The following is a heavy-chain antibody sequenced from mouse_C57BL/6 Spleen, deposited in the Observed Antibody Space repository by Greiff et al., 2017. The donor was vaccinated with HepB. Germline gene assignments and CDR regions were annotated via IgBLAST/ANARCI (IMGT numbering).Heavy chain of an antibody. CDR3: ARVGMAY. J-gene: IGHJ3*01. CDR2: ISYDGSN. Sequence: EVKLMESGPGLVKPSQSLSLTCSVTGYSITSGYYWNWIRQFPGNKLEWMGYISYDGSNNYNPSLKNRISITRDTSKNQFFLKLNSVTTEDTATYYCARVGMAYWGQGTLVTVSA. V-gene: IGHV3-6*01. CDR1: GYSITSGYY.